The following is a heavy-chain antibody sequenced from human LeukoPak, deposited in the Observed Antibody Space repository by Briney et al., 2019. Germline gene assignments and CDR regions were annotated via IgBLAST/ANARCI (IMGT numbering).Heavy chain of an antibody. V-gene: IGHV3-15*01. CDR3: STKRCLRGHGSGSQPYADY. CDR1: GFTFSNAW. D-gene: IGHD3-10*01. CDR2: IKSKTDGGTT. Sequence: GGSLRLSCAASGFTFSNAWMSWVRQAPGKGLEWVGRIKSKTDGGTTDYAAPVKDRFTISRDDSKNTLYLQMNSLKIEDTAVYYCSTKRCLRGHGSGSQPYADYWGQGTLVTVSS. J-gene: IGHJ4*02.